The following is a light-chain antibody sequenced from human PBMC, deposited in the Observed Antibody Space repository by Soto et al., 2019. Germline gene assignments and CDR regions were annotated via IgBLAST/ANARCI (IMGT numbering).Light chain of an antibody. CDR1: QSVSSNY. J-gene: IGKJ4*01. V-gene: IGKV3-20*01. CDR2: AAS. Sequence: EIVLTQSPGTLSLSPGERATLSCRASQSVSSNYLAWYQQKPGQAPRLLIYAASSRATGIPDRFSGGGSGTDFTLTISRLEPEDFAEYYCQQYGSSPLLTFGGGTEVEIK. CDR3: QQYGSSPLLT.